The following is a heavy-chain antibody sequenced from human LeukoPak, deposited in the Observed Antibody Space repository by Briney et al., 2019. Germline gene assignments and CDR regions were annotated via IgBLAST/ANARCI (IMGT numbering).Heavy chain of an antibody. CDR3: ARAGYDSSGYYYVAEYFQH. Sequence: ASVKVSCKASGYTFTSYYMHWVRQAPGQGLEWMGIINPSGGSTSYAQKFQGRVTMTRDMSTSTVYMELSSLRSEDTAVYYCARAGYDSSGYYYVAEYFQHWGQGTLVTVSS. V-gene: IGHV1-46*01. D-gene: IGHD3-22*01. J-gene: IGHJ1*01. CDR1: GYTFTSYY. CDR2: INPSGGST.